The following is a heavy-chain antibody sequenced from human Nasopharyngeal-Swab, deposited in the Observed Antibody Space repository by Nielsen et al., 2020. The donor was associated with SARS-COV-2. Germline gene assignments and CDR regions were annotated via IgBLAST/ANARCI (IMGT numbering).Heavy chain of an antibody. CDR2: INDSGRA. CDR1: IGSFSGYN. V-gene: IGHV4-34*01. Sequence: SETLSLTCAVYIGSFSGYNWAWIRQPPGKGLEWIGEINDSGRAKYNPSLKSRVTISADTSKNQFSLRLTSVTAADTGIYYCARAWDIWGQGTRVTVSS. J-gene: IGHJ3*02. CDR3: ARAWDI.